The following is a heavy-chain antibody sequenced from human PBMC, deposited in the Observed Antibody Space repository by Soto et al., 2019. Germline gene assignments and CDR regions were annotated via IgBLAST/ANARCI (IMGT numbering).Heavy chain of an antibody. CDR2: IRDGGEST. D-gene: IGHD2-15*01. V-gene: IGHV3-23*01. CDR3: APHVHCSGGSCHYDAFDI. CDR1: GFIFGNYM. Sequence: EVQLLESGGGLVQPGESLRLSCAFSGFIFGNYMMTWVRQAPGKGLEWVSTIRDGGESTYYADSVKGRFTISRDNSKNTLYLQMDSPGVEDTAVYYCAPHVHCSGGSCHYDAFDIRGQGTMVTVSS. J-gene: IGHJ3*02.